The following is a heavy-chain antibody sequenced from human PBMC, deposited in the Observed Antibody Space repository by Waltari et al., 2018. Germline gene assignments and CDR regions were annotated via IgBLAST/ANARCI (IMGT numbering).Heavy chain of an antibody. D-gene: IGHD2-15*01. CDR2: ISSVGTTK. J-gene: IGHJ5*02. V-gene: IGHV3-11*04. CDR3: ARGRDRGPGSDA. Sequence: QVQLMESGGGLVKPGGSLRLSCAVSGFSFSDFYMSWIRQAPGKGLEGVSYISSVGTTKYYADSVKGRFTISRDNAKSSLYLQMDSLRAEDTAVYYCARGRDRGPGSDAWGQGTLVTVSS. CDR1: GFSFSDFY.